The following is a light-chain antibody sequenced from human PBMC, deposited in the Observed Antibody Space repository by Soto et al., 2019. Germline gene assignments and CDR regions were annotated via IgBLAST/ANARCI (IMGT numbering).Light chain of an antibody. J-gene: IGKJ4*01. CDR3: HQRSNWPPVT. V-gene: IGKV3-11*01. CDR2: DAS. Sequence: EVVLTQSPATLSLSPGERATLSFRAIQSVSGHLAWYQQKPGQAPRLLILDASDRATGIPARFSGSGSGKNFTLTISSLEPEDFPVYYCHQRSNWPPVTFGGGTKVDIK. CDR1: QSVSGH.